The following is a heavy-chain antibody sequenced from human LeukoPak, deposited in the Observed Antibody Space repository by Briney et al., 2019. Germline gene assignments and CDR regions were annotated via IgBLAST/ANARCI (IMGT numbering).Heavy chain of an antibody. CDR2: INFDGSST. CDR3: XRXXXXXXXXXXPXYYYXYYMDV. V-gene: IGHV3-74*01. Sequence: GGSLRLSCAGSGFTFSSYWMHWVRQAPGKGLVWVSRINFDGSSTSYADSVKGRFTISRDNTKNTLYLQMNSLRAEDTAVYYCXRXXXXXXXXXXPXYYYXYYMDVWGKGTTVTVSS. CDR1: GFTFSSYW. J-gene: IGHJ6*03.